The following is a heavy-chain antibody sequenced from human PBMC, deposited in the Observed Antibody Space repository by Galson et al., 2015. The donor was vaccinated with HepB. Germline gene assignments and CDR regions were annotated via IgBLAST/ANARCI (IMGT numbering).Heavy chain of an antibody. V-gene: IGHV3-23*01. CDR3: AKVAILGETPHSLDF. CDR2: VTGGGEIT. D-gene: IGHD3-16*01. Sequence: SLRLSCAASGFRFTKYTMAWVRQVPGKGLEWVSAVTGGGEITYFADSVRGRFSISKDISQNTVHLQMNRLRVEDTAIYHCAKVAILGETPHSLDFLGRGTLVTVSS. J-gene: IGHJ4*02. CDR1: GFRFTKYT.